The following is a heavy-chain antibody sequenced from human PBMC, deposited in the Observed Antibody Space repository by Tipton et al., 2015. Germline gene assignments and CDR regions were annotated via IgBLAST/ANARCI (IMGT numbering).Heavy chain of an antibody. J-gene: IGHJ3*01. Sequence: SLRLSCAASGFTFSTYWMSWVRQTPGKGLEWVGQIKNDGSNKYYLDSMEGRFTISRDNARNSVYLQTNTLRAEDTAVYYCARDVNGGYYDLWGRRTTVTVSP. CDR2: IKNDGSNK. CDR1: GFTFSTYW. CDR3: ARDVNGGYYDL. D-gene: IGHD3-10*01. V-gene: IGHV3-7*01.